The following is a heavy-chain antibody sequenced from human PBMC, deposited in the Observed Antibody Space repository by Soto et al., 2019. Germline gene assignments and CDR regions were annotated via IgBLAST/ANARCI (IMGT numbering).Heavy chain of an antibody. CDR3: TTDYFTYYYYYYMDV. J-gene: IGHJ6*03. CDR2: IKSKTDGGTT. CDR1: GFTFSNAW. Sequence: VQLVESGGGLVKPGGSLRLSCAASGFTFSNAWMSWVRQAPGKGLEWVGRIKSKTDGGTTDYAAPVKGRFTISRDDSKNTLYLQMNSLKTEDTAVYYCTTDYFTYYYYYYMDVWGKGTTVTVSS. V-gene: IGHV3-15*01. D-gene: IGHD3-3*01.